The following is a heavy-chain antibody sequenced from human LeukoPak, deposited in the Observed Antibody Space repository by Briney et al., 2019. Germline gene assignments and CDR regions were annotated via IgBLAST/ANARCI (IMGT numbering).Heavy chain of an antibody. J-gene: IGHJ5*02. CDR3: TTDRGGSSIWFDP. CDR2: IKSKTDGGTT. V-gene: IGHV3-15*07. Sequence: GGSLRLSCAASGFTFSNAWMNWVRQAPGKGLEWVGRIKSKTDGGTTDYAAPVKGRFTISRDDSKNTLYLQMNSLKTEDTAVYYCTTDRGGSSIWFDPWGQGTLVTVSS. D-gene: IGHD3-10*01. CDR1: GFTFSNAW.